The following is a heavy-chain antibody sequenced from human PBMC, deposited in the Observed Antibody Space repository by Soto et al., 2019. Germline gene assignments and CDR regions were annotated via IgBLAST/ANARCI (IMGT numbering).Heavy chain of an antibody. D-gene: IGHD6-6*01. CDR3: AKRSSSSTFDY. Sequence: EVQLLESGGGLVQPGESLRLSCAASGFTFSSYAMSWVRQAPGKGLEWVSVISGSDDSTYYADSVKGRFTISRDNSKNTLYLQMNSLRAEDTAVYYSAKRSSSSTFDYWGQRTLVTVSS. V-gene: IGHV3-23*01. CDR2: ISGSDDST. CDR1: GFTFSSYA. J-gene: IGHJ4*02.